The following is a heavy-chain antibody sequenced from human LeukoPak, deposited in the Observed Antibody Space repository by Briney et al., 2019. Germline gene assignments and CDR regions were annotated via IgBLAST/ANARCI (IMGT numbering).Heavy chain of an antibody. Sequence: SSETVSCKASGGTFSSCAINWVRQPPGRGLEWMGGIIPIFCTDNYAQKFQGRVTITADESTSRAYMELSSLRSEDTAVYYCALQPRYFAWFLVWGQETLVTVS. V-gene: IGHV1-69*01. CDR3: ALQPRYFAWFLV. CDR1: GGTFSSCA. CDR2: IIPIFCTD. J-gene: IGHJ4*02. D-gene: IGHD3-9*01.